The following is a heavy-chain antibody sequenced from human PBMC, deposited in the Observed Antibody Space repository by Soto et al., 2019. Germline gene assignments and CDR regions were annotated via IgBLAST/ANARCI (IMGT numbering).Heavy chain of an antibody. V-gene: IGHV1-69*13. CDR1: GGTFSSYA. D-gene: IGHD2-2*01. CDR2: IIPIFGTA. J-gene: IGHJ5*02. Sequence: ASVKVSCKASGGTFSSYAISWVRQAPGQGLEWTGGIIPIFGTANYAQKFQGRVTITADESTSTAYMELSSLRSEDTAVYYCARDKDIVLVPAAPYNWFAPWGQGTLVTVSS. CDR3: ARDKDIVLVPAAPYNWFAP.